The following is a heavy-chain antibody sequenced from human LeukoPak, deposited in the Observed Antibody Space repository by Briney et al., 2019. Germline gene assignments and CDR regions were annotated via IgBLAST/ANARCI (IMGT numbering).Heavy chain of an antibody. CDR2: TIISGDSS. Sequence: GGSLRLSCVATGFSFITSDTSCVRQSPQKRLDSVSSTIISGDSSQYADSVRGRFTISRDNSKHTLYLQMDSLRAEDTAVYCCAHSMNRWAFQDWGQGTLATVSS. D-gene: IGHD4-11*01. CDR1: GFSFITSD. J-gene: IGHJ1*01. V-gene: IGHV3-23*01. CDR3: AHSMNRWAFQD.